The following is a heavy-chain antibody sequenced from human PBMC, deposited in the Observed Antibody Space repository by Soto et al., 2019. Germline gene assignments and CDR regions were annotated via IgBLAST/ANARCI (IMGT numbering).Heavy chain of an antibody. J-gene: IGHJ6*03. CDR1: GFTVSSYW. D-gene: IGHD4-17*01. Sequence: EVQLVESGGGLVQPGGSLRLSCAASGFTVSSYWMHWVRQSPGKGLVWVSRINSDGRITNYADSVKGRFTISSDNAKNTLDLQMNRLRAEDTAVYYCARSAYSDYFYYYYIDVWGKGTTVTVSS. V-gene: IGHV3-74*01. CDR3: ARSAYSDYFYYYYIDV. CDR2: INSDGRIT.